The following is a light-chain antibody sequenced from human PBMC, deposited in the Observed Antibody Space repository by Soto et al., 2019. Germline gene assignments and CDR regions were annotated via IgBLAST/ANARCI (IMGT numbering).Light chain of an antibody. CDR1: QDMSNN. J-gene: IGKJ1*01. CDR3: LLDYVSPWT. Sequence: AIQMTQAPPSLAASVEDRVTITCRASQDMSNNLAWYQHKPGKAPNLLIYAGFSLRSGVPSRFGGSKSGRDFTLTISGLQPEDVGTYYCLLDYVSPWTFGRGTKVEIK. CDR2: AGF. V-gene: IGKV1-6*01.